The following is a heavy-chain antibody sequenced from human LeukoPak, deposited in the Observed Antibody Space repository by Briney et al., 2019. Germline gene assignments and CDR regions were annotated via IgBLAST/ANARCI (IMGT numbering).Heavy chain of an antibody. CDR1: GGSISSGDYY. D-gene: IGHD3-22*01. CDR3: ARPYYYDSRIDP. CDR2: MYYSGST. Sequence: SETLSLTCAVSGGSISSGDYYWSWIRQPPGKGLEWNAYMYYSGSTYYNPSLKSRVTMSADTSKNQLSLKLSSVTAADTAVYYCARPYYYDSRIDPWGQGILVTVSS. V-gene: IGHV4-30-4*01. J-gene: IGHJ5*02.